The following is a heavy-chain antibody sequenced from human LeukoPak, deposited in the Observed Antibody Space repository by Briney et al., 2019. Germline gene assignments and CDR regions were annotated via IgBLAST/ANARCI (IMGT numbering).Heavy chain of an antibody. CDR3: ARAYSGYNYYYYYMDV. Sequence: GGSLRLSCAASGFTFSSYEMSWVRQAPGKGLEWVANIKQDGSEKYYVDSVKGRFTISRDNAENSLYLQMNSLRAEDTAVFYCARAYSGYNYYYYYMDVWGKGTTVTVSS. J-gene: IGHJ6*03. V-gene: IGHV3-7*01. D-gene: IGHD5-12*01. CDR2: IKQDGSEK. CDR1: GFTFSSYE.